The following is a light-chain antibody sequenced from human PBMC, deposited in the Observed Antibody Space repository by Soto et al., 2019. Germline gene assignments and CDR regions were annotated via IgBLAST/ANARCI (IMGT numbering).Light chain of an antibody. Sequence: IVMTQSPATLSVSPGEKATLSCRASQSLSSNLAWYQQKPGRAPRLLIYGASSRAEGIPARFSGSGSGTEFTLTVSSLESEDFAVYYCQQYDEWPVTFGQATTVDVK. CDR3: QQYDEWPVT. J-gene: IGKJ1*01. V-gene: IGKV3-15*01. CDR2: GAS. CDR1: QSLSSN.